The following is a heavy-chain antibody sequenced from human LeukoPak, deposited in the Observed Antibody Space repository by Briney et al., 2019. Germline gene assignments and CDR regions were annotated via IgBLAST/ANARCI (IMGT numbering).Heavy chain of an antibody. V-gene: IGHV3-74*03. CDR2: VSDDGSTT. CDR1: GFTFSTFW. CDR3: VRHNAARAFDI. J-gene: IGHJ3*02. D-gene: IGHD1-1*01. Sequence: GGSLRLSCAASGFTFSTFWMHWVRQAPGKGLVWVSRVSDDGSTTTYADSVKGRFTISRDNAKNTLYLQMNSLRPEDTAVYYCVRHNAARAFDIWGQGTMVIVSS.